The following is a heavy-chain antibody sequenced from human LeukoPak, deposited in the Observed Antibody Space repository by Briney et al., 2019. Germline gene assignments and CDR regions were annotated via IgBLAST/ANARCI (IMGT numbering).Heavy chain of an antibody. CDR1: GGSFSGYY. J-gene: IGHJ4*02. D-gene: IGHD6-13*01. CDR2: INHSGST. CDR3: ARGRSPVAAAGYYFDY. Sequence: SETLSLTCAVYGGSFSGYYWSCIRQPPGKGLEWIGEINHSGSTNYNPSLKSRVTISVDTSKNQFSLKLSSVTAADTAVYYCARGRSPVAAAGYYFDYWGQGTLVTVSS. V-gene: IGHV4-34*01.